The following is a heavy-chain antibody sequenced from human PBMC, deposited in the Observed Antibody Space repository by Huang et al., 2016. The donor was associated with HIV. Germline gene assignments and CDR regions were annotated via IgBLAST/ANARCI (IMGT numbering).Heavy chain of an antibody. D-gene: IGHD6-19*01. CDR1: GFKFDDLA. J-gene: IGHJ4*02. CDR2: ISWNRCDI. CDR3: VKDRRMRGSGWTFFDN. V-gene: IGHV3-9*01. Sequence: EVQLEEFGGRLVQPGRSLRLSCATYGFKFDDLAMHWVRQVPGGGLEWGSGISWNRCDILYADSGRGRFSISRDNAVKSLYLQMDSLRREDTALYYCVKDRRMRGSGWTFFDNWGQGTLVDVSS.